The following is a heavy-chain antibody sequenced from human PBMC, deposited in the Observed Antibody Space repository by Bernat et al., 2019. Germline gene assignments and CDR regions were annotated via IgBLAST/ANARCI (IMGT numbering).Heavy chain of an antibody. CDR1: GFSLTTRGVG. Sequence: QITLKESGPTLVNPTQTLTLTCTFSGFSLTTRGVGVGWIRQPPGKALEWLGLIYWDDDKRYRPSLRSRLTLTKDTSRKQVVLSITNRDPDETGTYYCAHRLDVMSDWDYGRFDYWGQGTQVTVSS. D-gene: IGHD1-7*01. J-gene: IGHJ4*02. V-gene: IGHV2-5*02. CDR3: AHRLDVMSDWDYGRFDY. CDR2: IYWDDDK.